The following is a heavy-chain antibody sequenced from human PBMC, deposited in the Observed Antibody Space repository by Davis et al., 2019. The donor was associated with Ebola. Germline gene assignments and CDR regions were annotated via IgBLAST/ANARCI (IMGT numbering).Heavy chain of an antibody. CDR1: GGSLSGYY. J-gene: IGHJ6*02. Sequence: MPGGSLRLSCAVYGGSLSGYYWCWIRQSPGRGLEWIGDINEGGGDNYKPSHKSRVTISVDTSKNQFSLKLGAVTAADTAVYFCTRGRGSQYGMDVWGQGTTVTVSS. D-gene: IGHD1-26*01. CDR3: TRGRGSQYGMDV. CDR2: INEGGGD. V-gene: IGHV4-34*01.